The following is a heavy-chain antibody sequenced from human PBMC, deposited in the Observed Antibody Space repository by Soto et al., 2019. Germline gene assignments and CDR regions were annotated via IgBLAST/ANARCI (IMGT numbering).Heavy chain of an antibody. CDR3: ARGWDYGDYAWFDP. Sequence: SETLSLTCAVYGGSFNGYFWSWIRQSPGKGLEWIGEINHSGRTNYNPSLKSRVTTSVDTSKNQFSLKPTSATAADTAVYYCARGWDYGDYAWFDPWGQGTLVTVSS. CDR1: GGSFNGYF. D-gene: IGHD4-17*01. V-gene: IGHV4-34*01. CDR2: INHSGRT. J-gene: IGHJ5*02.